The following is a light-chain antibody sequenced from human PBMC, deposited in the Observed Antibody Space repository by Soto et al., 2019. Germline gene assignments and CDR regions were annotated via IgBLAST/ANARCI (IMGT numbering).Light chain of an antibody. V-gene: IGLV2-11*01. CDR1: SSDVGGSNY. CDR2: DVS. Sequence: QSALTQPGSVSGSPGQSATISCTGTSSDVGGSNYVSWYQQHPGKAPKLMIYDVSKRPSGVPDRFSGSKSGNTASLTISGLQAEDEADYCCCSYAGRYTFDVVFGGGTKLTVL. J-gene: IGLJ2*01. CDR3: CSYAGRYTFDVV.